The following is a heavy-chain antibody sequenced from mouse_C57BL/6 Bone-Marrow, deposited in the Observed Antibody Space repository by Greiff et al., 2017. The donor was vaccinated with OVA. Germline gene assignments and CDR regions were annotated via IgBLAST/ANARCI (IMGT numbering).Heavy chain of an antibody. CDR2: IDPANGNT. Sequence: VQLQQSVAELVRPGASVKLSCTASGFNIKNTYMNWVKQRPEQGLEWIGRIDPANGNTKYAPKFQGKATITADTSSNTSYLQLSSLTSEDTASYYCARKPRDYWGQGTTLTVSS. CDR3: ARKPRDY. D-gene: IGHD6-1*01. J-gene: IGHJ2*01. V-gene: IGHV14-3*01. CDR1: GFNIKNTY.